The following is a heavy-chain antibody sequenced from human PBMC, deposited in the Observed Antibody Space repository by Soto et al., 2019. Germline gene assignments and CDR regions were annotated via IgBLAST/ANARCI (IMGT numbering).Heavy chain of an antibody. CDR2: VSDHGDIT. J-gene: IGHJ4*02. Sequence: EVQLLQSGGGLVQPGGSLRLSCAVSGITFSTYAMNWVRQAPGKGLEWVSTVSDHGDITYYADSVKGRFTISRDNSRSTLYLQMDSLRGDDTATYYCAKGPEVPGPGGVYWGQGTLVTVSS. CDR3: AKGPEVPGPGGVY. V-gene: IGHV3-23*01. CDR1: GITFSTYA. D-gene: IGHD2-8*02.